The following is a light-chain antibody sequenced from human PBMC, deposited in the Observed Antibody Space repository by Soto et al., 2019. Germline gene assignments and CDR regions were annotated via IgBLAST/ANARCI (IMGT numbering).Light chain of an antibody. Sequence: QAVVTQEPSLTVSPGGTVTLTCGSSTGAVTTSHYPYWFQRKPGQAPRTLIFDTTNRHSWTPARFSGSLLGGKAALTLSGAQSEDEAEYYCLLFYSDVHAVFGGGTKVTVL. V-gene: IGLV7-46*01. J-gene: IGLJ2*01. CDR3: LLFYSDVHAV. CDR1: TGAVTTSHY. CDR2: DTT.